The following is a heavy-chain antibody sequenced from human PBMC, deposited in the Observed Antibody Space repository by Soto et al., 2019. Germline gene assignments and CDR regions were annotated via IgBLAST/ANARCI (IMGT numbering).Heavy chain of an antibody. J-gene: IGHJ3*02. V-gene: IGHV3-72*01. D-gene: IGHD2-2*01. CDR1: GFTFSDHY. CDR2: TRNKANSYTT. CDR3: ARGGYCSSTTCPSGLGGDAFEI. Sequence: EVQLVESGGGLVQPGGALRLSCAASGFTFSDHYMDWVRQAPGKGLEWVGRTRNKANSYTTEYAAYVKGRFTISSDDSTNELYLQMHSLKTEETAVYYCARGGYCSSTTCPSGLGGDAFEIWGQGTLVTVSS.